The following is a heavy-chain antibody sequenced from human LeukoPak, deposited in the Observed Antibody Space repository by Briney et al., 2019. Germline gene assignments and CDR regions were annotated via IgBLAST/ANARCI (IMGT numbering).Heavy chain of an antibody. CDR3: ARAEKDYGDYGDY. Sequence: GGSLRLSCAASGFTLSSYWMSWVRQAPGKGLEWVANIKQDGSEKYYVDSVKGRFTISRDNAKNSLYLQMNSLRAEDTAVYYCARAEKDYGDYGDYWGQGTLVTVSS. J-gene: IGHJ4*02. V-gene: IGHV3-7*01. CDR2: IKQDGSEK. D-gene: IGHD4-17*01. CDR1: GFTLSSYW.